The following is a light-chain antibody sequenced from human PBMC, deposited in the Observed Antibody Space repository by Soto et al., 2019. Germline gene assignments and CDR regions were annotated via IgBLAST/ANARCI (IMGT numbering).Light chain of an antibody. Sequence: QSALTQPPSASGSPGQSVTISCTGTSSDVGGYNFVSWYQQHPGKAPKLIIYEATKRPSGVPDRFSGSKSGNTASLTVSGLQAEDEADYYCSAYAGTTNVAFGGGTKLTDL. CDR3: SAYAGTTNVA. CDR2: EAT. J-gene: IGLJ2*01. V-gene: IGLV2-8*01. CDR1: SSDVGGYNF.